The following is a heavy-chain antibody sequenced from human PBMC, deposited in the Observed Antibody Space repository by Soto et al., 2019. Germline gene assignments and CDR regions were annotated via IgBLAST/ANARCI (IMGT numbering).Heavy chain of an antibody. D-gene: IGHD4-17*01. J-gene: IGHJ3*02. CDR1: GFTVSSNY. CDR2: IYSGGST. CDR3: ARATSLTPVTPTAFGI. V-gene: IGHV3-53*04. Sequence: EVQLVESGGGLVQPGGSLRLSCAASGFTVSSNYMSWVRQAPGKGLEWVAVIYSGGSTYYSDSVKGRFTISRHNYKTTLYLQMNSLRAEDTAVYYCARATSLTPVTPTAFGIWGQGTMVTVSS.